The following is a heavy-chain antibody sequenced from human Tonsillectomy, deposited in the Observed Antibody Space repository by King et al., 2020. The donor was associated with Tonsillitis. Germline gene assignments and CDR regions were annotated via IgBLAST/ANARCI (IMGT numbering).Heavy chain of an antibody. CDR3: ARHYYDSSVYYYVFFDP. CDR1: GYSFTSYW. V-gene: IGHV5-10-1*03. D-gene: IGHD3-22*01. CDR2: IDPSDSYT. J-gene: IGHJ5*02. Sequence: VQLVESGAEVKKPGESLRISCKGSGYSFTSYWISWVRQMPGKGLEWMGRIDPSDSYTNYSPSFQGHVTISADKSISTAYLQWSSLKASDTAMYYCARHYYDSSVYYYVFFDPWGQGTLVTVSS.